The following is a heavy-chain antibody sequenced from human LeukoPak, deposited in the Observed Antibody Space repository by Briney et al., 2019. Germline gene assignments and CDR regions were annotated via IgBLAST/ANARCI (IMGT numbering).Heavy chain of an antibody. CDR1: GFTFSGYA. D-gene: IGHD3-9*01. Sequence: PGGPLRLSCAASGFTFSGYAMSWVSQAPGKGLEWVSAITTSGDNAYYVDSVKGRFTMSRDNSKNTLYLQMNSLGADDTAVYYCARDHDNFSDYWGQGTLVSVST. CDR2: ITTSGDNA. J-gene: IGHJ4*02. CDR3: ARDHDNFSDY. V-gene: IGHV3-23*01.